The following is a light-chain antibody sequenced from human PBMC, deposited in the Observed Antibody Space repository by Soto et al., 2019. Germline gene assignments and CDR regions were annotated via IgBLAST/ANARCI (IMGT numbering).Light chain of an antibody. V-gene: IGKV1-5*03. J-gene: IGKJ4*01. CDR2: RAS. CDR1: QSISNW. Sequence: DIQMTQSPSTLSASIGDRVTITCRASQSISNWLAWYQQKPGKAPNLLIYRASTLQSGVPSRFSGSGSGTEFTLTISSLQHDDFAXYXCHQYDSYSTFGGGTQV. CDR3: HQYDSYST.